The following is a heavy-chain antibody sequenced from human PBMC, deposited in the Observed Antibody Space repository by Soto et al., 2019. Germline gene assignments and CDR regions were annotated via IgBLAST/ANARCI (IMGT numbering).Heavy chain of an antibody. CDR1: GGSISPYY. J-gene: IGHJ5*02. V-gene: IGHV4-59*08. CDR2: IYYSGST. Sequence: SETLSLTCTVSGGSISPYYWSWIRQPPGKGLEWIGYIYYSGSTYYNPSLKSRVTISVDTSKNQFSLKLSSVTAADTAVYYCARGRNWFDPWGQGTLVTVSS. CDR3: ARGRNWFDP.